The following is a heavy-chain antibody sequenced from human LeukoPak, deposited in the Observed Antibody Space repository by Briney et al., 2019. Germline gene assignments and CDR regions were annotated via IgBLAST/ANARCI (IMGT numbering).Heavy chain of an antibody. V-gene: IGHV1-69*05. Sequence: GASAKVSCKASGGTFSSYAISWVRQAPGQGLEWMGGIIPIFGTANYAQKFQGRVTITTDESTSTAYMELSSLRSEDTAVYYCARDASYSSSWYLDAFDIWGQGTMVTVSS. D-gene: IGHD6-13*01. J-gene: IGHJ3*02. CDR3: ARDASYSSSWYLDAFDI. CDR2: IIPIFGTA. CDR1: GGTFSSYA.